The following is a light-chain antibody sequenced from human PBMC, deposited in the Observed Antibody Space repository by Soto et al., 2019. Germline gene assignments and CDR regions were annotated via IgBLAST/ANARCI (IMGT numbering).Light chain of an antibody. V-gene: IGKV3-20*01. CDR3: QQYGSSPIT. CDR1: QSVASSL. J-gene: IGKJ5*01. Sequence: EIVMTQSPATLSVSPXERATLSCRASQSVASSLLAWYQQKPGQAPRLLIYGASSRATGSPDRFSGSGSGTDFTLTISRLDPEDFAVYYCQQYGSSPITFGQGTRPAIK. CDR2: GAS.